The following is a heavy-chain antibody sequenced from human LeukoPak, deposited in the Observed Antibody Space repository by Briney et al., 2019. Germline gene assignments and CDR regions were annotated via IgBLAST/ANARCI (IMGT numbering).Heavy chain of an antibody. J-gene: IGHJ4*02. V-gene: IGHV3-7*03. CDR3: AKGLIVGATIFDY. CDR2: IKQDGSEK. Sequence: PGGSLRLSCAASGFTFSSYWMSWVRQAPGKGLEWVANIKQDGSEKYYVDSVEGRFTISRDNAKNSLYLQMNSLRAEDTALYYCAKGLIVGATIFDYWGQGTLVTVSS. CDR1: GFTFSSYW. D-gene: IGHD1-26*01.